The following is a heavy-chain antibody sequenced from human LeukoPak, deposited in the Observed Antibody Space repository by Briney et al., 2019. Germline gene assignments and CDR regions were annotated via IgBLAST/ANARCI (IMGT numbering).Heavy chain of an antibody. D-gene: IGHD4-17*01. J-gene: IGHJ4*02. V-gene: IGHV5-51*01. CDR3: VWTTVTTRVDY. CDR1: GYSFTTYW. CDR2: IYPGDSGT. Sequence: GESLKISCKGSGYSFTTYWIGWVRQMPGKGLEWMGIIYPGDSGTRYGPSFQGQATISADKSISTAYLQWSSLQVSDSALYYCVWTTVTTRVDYWGQGTLVTVSS.